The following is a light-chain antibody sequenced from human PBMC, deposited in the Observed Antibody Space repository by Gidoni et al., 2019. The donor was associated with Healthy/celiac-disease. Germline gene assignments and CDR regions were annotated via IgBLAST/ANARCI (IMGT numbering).Light chain of an antibody. J-gene: IGLJ1*01. Sequence: SALTQPASVSGSPGQSITISCTGTSSDVVSYNIVSWYQQHPGKAPELMIYEVRTRPSGVSNRFSCSKSGNTASLTISGLQAEDEADYYCCSYAGRSTPYVFGTGTKVTVL. V-gene: IGLV2-23*02. CDR1: SSDVVSYNI. CDR2: EVR. CDR3: CSYAGRSTPYV.